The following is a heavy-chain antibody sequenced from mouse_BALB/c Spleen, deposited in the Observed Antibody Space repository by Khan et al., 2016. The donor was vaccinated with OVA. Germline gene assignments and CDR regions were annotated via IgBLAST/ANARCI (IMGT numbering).Heavy chain of an antibody. V-gene: IGHV3-2*02. CDR3: ARVYGGDFDY. CDR2: ISYSGNT. Sequence: QLEESGPGLVKPSQSLSLTCTVTGYSITTDYAWNWIRQFPGNKLEWMGYISYSGNTKYNPSLKSRISITRDTSKNQFFLQLKSVTTEDTARYYCARVYGGDFDYWGQGTTRTVSS. J-gene: IGHJ2*01. D-gene: IGHD1-1*01. CDR1: GYSITTDYA.